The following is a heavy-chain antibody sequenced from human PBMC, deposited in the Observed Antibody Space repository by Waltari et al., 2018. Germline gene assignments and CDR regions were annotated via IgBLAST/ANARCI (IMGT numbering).Heavy chain of an antibody. V-gene: IGHV1-69*01. CDR3: ARESYGSGRCLDF. CDR2: SFHISGTT. D-gene: IGHD3-10*01. CDR1: GDTFSNYL. Sequence: QVQLVQSGAEVKEPGSSVIISCKASGDTFSNYLISGGRRAPGQGLEWMGGSFHISGTTNYAQKFRDRVSITADASSNTAYMELNSLQFDDTAVYFCARESYGSGRCLDFWGQGTLVTVSS. J-gene: IGHJ4*02.